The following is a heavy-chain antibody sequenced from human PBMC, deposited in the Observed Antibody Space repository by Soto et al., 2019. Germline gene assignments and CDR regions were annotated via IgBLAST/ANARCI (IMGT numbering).Heavy chain of an antibody. J-gene: IGHJ4*02. V-gene: IGHV1-24*01. CDR1: GYTLTELS. CDR2: FDPEDGET. Sequence: AASVKVSCKVSGYTLTELSMHWVRQAPGKGLEWMGGFDPEDGETIYAQKFQGRVTMTEDTSTDTAYMELSSLRSEDTAVYYCATARSSGWPKYYFDYWGQETLVTVSS. CDR3: ATARSSGWPKYYFDY. D-gene: IGHD6-19*01.